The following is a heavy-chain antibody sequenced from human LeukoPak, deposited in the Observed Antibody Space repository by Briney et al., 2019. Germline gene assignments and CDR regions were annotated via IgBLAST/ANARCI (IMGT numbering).Heavy chain of an antibody. Sequence: GGSLRLSRAASGFTFSSYTMNWVRQAPGKGLEWVSSITSSSNYIYYADSVKGRFTISRDNAKNSLCLQMNSLRAEDTAVYYCGSMVREGEDSWGQGTLVTVSS. CDR1: GFTFSSYT. CDR3: GSMVREGEDS. D-gene: IGHD3-10*01. V-gene: IGHV3-21*01. J-gene: IGHJ4*02. CDR2: ITSSSNYI.